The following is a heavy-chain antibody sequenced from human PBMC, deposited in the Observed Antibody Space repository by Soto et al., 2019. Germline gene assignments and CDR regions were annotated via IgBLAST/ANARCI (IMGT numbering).Heavy chain of an antibody. Sequence: TSETLSLTCTVSGGSISSYYWSWIRQPPGKGLEWIGYIYYSGSTNYNPSLKSRVTISVDTSKNQFSLKLSSVTAADTAVYYCARLLRYFDWTLAPDYWGQGTLVTVSS. CDR2: IYYSGST. D-gene: IGHD3-9*01. CDR1: GGSISSYY. V-gene: IGHV4-59*08. CDR3: ARLLRYFDWTLAPDY. J-gene: IGHJ4*02.